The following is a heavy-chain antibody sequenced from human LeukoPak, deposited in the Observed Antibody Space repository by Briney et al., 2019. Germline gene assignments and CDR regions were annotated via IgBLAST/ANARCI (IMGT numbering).Heavy chain of an antibody. CDR1: GFPLSTYA. Sequence: GGSLRLSCAASGFPLSTYAMSWVRQAPGKGLEWVSSIRGSDGSTYYADSVKGRFAISRDNSKNTLYLQVNSLRAEDTAVYYCAKDVYGDYGGLDYWGQGTLVTVSS. CDR3: AKDVYGDYGGLDY. J-gene: IGHJ4*02. CDR2: IRGSDGST. V-gene: IGHV3-23*01. D-gene: IGHD4-17*01.